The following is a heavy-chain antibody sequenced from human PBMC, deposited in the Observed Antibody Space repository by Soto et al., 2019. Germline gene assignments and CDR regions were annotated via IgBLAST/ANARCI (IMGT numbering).Heavy chain of an antibody. CDR1: GFTFSDYY. D-gene: IGHD4-4*01. CDR3: ARYSNPGAYYYYGMDV. J-gene: IGHJ6*04. V-gene: IGHV3-11*06. CDR2: ISSSSSYT. Sequence: PGGSLRLSCAASGFTFSDYYRSWIRQAPGKGLEWVSYISSSSSYTNYADSVKGRFTISRDNAKNSLYLQMNSLRAEDTAVYYCARYSNPGAYYYYGMDVWCKGTTVTVS.